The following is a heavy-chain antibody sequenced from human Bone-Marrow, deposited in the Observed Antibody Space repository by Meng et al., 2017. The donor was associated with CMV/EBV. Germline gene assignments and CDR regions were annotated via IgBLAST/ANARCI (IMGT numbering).Heavy chain of an antibody. CDR1: GFTFSSHA. J-gene: IGHJ4*02. CDR3: AKGLRDD. CDR2: ISWNSGSI. Sequence: SLRLSCAASGFTFSSHAISWFRQAPGKGLEGVSGISWNSGSIGYADSVKGRFTISRDNAKNSLYLQMNSLRVEDTALYYCAKGLRDDWGQGTAVTAS. V-gene: IGHV3-9*01.